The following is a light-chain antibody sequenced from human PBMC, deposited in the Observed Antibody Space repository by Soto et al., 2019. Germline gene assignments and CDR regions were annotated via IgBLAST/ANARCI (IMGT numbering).Light chain of an antibody. CDR2: EVN. Sequence: QLVLSQPASVSGSPGQSITISCTGTSSDLGSYNFVSWYQHQPGKAPKLIIYEVNNRPSGISNRFSGSKSGNTASLTISGLQAEDEADFYCSSYTSSSTLVFGTGTKLTVL. CDR1: SSDLGSYNF. V-gene: IGLV2-14*01. J-gene: IGLJ1*01. CDR3: SSYTSSSTLV.